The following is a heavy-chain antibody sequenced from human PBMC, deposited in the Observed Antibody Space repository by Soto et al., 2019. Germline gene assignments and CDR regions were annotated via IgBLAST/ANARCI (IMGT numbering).Heavy chain of an antibody. D-gene: IGHD3-16*01. V-gene: IGHV1-2*02. CDR1: GFSFTGYY. CDR3: AEDLTRYLAYWLDP. Sequence: ASVKVSCKASGFSFTGYYIHWLRQAPGQGLEWMGWINANSGGTEYAQRFQVRVTLTRDTSIATAYLTLASLTSDATALSYRAEDLTRYLAYWLDPWGQGTQVTVSS. CDR2: INANSGGT. J-gene: IGHJ5*02.